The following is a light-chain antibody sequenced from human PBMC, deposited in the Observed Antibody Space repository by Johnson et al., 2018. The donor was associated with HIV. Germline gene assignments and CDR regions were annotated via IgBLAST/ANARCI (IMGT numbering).Light chain of an antibody. CDR2: EST. CDR1: NSNIGNNY. V-gene: IGLV1-51*02. CDR3: ETWDSRLSCDYV. J-gene: IGLJ1*01. Sequence: QSVLTQPPSVSAAPGQKVTISCSGSNSNIGNNYVSWYQQLPGTAPKLLIYESTNRPSGIPDRFSGSKSGTSATLGISGLQTGAEADYYCETWDSRLSCDYVFGSGTRLTVL.